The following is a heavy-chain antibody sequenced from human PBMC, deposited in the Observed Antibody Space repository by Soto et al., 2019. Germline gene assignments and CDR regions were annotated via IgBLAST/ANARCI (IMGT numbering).Heavy chain of an antibody. V-gene: IGHV4-38-2*01. D-gene: IGHD2-2*01. CDR2: MYHSGIT. Sequence: SETLSLTCAVSGYSIRSGYFWRWIRQPPGKGLEWIGSMYHSGITYYNLSLKSRVTISVDTSKNQFSLKLSSVTAADTAVYYWARRGKYQLLSGLGYYGKDVWGQGTTVTVSS. CDR1: GYSIRSGYF. J-gene: IGHJ6*02. CDR3: ARRGKYQLLSGLGYYGKDV.